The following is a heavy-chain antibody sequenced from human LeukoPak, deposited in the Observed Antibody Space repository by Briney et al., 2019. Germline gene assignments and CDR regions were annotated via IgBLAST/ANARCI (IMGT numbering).Heavy chain of an antibody. CDR2: ISGSGGST. Sequence: GGSLRLSCAASGFTLSSYAMSWVRQAPGKGLEWVSAISGSGGSTYYADSVKGRFTISRDNSKNTLYLQMNSLRAEGTAVYYCAKDRWHDYGEYDVGGWFDPWGEGTLVTVSS. V-gene: IGHV3-23*01. J-gene: IGHJ5*02. D-gene: IGHD4-17*01. CDR1: GFTLSSYA. CDR3: AKDRWHDYGEYDVGGWFDP.